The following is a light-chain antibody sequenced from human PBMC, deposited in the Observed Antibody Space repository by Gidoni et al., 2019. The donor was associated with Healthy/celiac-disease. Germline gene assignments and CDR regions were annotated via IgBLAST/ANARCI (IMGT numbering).Light chain of an antibody. CDR2: DAS. V-gene: IGKV1-33*01. CDR3: QQYDNLFS. J-gene: IGKJ5*01. CDR1: QDISNY. Sequence: DIQLTQSPSSPSASVGDRVTITCQASQDISNYLNWYQQKPGKAPKLLIYDASNLETGVPSRCSGSGPGTDFTFTISSLQPEDIATYYCQQYDNLFSFGQGTRLEIK.